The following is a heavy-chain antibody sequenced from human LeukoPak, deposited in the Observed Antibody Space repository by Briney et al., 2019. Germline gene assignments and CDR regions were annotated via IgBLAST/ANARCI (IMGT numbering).Heavy chain of an antibody. CDR1: GGSISSYY. D-gene: IGHD2-15*01. J-gene: IGHJ4*01. CDR2: IYTSGTI. V-gene: IGHV4-4*07. CDR3: ARDRDVDDFDS. Sequence: SETLSLTCTVSGGSISSYYWSWIRQPAGTALEWIGRIYTSGTITYNPSLKSRVTMSVDTSKNQFSLKLSSVTAADTAVYYCARDRDVDDFDSWGHGTLVTVSS.